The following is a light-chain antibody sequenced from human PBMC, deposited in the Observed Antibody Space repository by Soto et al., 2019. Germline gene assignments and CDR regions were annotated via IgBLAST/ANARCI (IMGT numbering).Light chain of an antibody. J-gene: IGKJ1*01. CDR3: QQSYSTPPT. V-gene: IGKV2-28*01. CDR2: LGS. CDR1: QSLLHSNGYNY. Sequence: DIVVTQSPLSLPVTTAEPASISFRSSQSLLHSNGYNYLDWYLQKPGQSPQVLIYLGSYRASGVPDRFSGSGSGTDFTLTISSLQPEDFASYYCQQSYSTPPTFGQGTKVDI.